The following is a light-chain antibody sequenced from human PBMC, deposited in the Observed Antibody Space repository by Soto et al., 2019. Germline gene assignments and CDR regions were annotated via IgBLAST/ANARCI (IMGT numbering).Light chain of an antibody. V-gene: IGKV1-39*01. CDR2: AAS. J-gene: IGKJ1*01. CDR1: QSVTTY. Sequence: DIQLTQSPSSLSASVGDRVTITCRASQSVTTYLNWYQQKPGKAPKLLISAASSLRDGVPSRFSGSGSGTVFTPTISSLQPEDFATYYCLLDYSYFWAFGQGTKVEIK. CDR3: LLDYSYFWA.